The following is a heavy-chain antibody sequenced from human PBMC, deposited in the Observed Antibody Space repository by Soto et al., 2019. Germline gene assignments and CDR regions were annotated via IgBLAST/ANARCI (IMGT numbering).Heavy chain of an antibody. D-gene: IGHD1-26*01. CDR3: PGGVGDAF. J-gene: IGHJ4*02. CDR1: ESTVSRDW. Sequence: EVHLVESGGGLVQTGGSLRLSCAIFESTVSRDWMNWVRQAPGKGLEWVAHINQDGSEKYYVDSVKGRFTISRDNAKKSLYLQMNSLRPADTAMYYCPGGVGDAFWGQGTLVTGSS. V-gene: IGHV3-7*04. CDR2: INQDGSEK.